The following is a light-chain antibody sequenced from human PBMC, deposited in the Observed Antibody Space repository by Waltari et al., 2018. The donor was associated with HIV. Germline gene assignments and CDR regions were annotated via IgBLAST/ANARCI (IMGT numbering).Light chain of an antibody. Sequence: QSVLTQTPSASGTPGQRVIVSCSGSSSNIGSNTVNWYQQLPGAAARLFSHSLDQRPPGGPDRFSGSKCGASASLAISGLQSEDEADYYCAAWDDSLNAYVFGGGTKVTVL. V-gene: IGLV1-44*01. CDR2: SLD. CDR1: SSNIGSNT. J-gene: IGLJ1*01. CDR3: AAWDDSLNAYV.